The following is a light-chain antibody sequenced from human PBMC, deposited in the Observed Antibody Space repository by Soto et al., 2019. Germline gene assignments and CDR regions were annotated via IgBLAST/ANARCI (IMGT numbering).Light chain of an antibody. V-gene: IGKV3-15*01. CDR2: GAS. CDR1: QSVSDY. CDR3: QQYNDWPLT. J-gene: IGKJ1*01. Sequence: ETLMTQSPATLSVSPGERATLSCRASQSVSDYLAWYQQRPGQAPRLLIFGASTRATGFPARFSGTGSGTEFTLTISSLQSEDFALYYCQQYNDWPLTFGQGTKVDIK.